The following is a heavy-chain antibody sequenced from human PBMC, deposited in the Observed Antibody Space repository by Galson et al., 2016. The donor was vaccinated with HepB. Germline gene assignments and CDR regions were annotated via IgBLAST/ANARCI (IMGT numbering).Heavy chain of an antibody. V-gene: IGHV4-4*02. CDR1: GGSISNDYW. D-gene: IGHD1-26*01. J-gene: IGHJ4*02. CDR2: IYQTGTA. Sequence: SETLSLTCAVSGGSISNDYWWSWVRQSPGKGLEWLGEIYQTGTAHYNPSFTSRATISIDKSKNQISLRLGSVTAADTAVYYCTRGTLGTTASMAFDYWGQGTLVSVSS. CDR3: TRGTLGTTASMAFDY.